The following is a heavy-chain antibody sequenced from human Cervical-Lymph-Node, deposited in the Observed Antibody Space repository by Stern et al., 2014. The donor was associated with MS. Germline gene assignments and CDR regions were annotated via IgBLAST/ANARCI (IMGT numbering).Heavy chain of an antibody. V-gene: IGHV4-59*01. CDR3: AREGEYCSGSRCYPFLDY. J-gene: IGHJ4*02. Sequence: QVQLQESGPGLVKPSETLSLTCTVSGGSLRSYYWNWIRQAPGKGLEWLGFIYHTGSVNHNPSLSSRVAMSVDTSKNQFSLTVSSVTAADTAVYYCAREGEYCSGSRCYPFLDYWGQGTLVTVSS. CDR2: IYHTGSV. CDR1: GGSLRSYY. D-gene: IGHD2-15*01.